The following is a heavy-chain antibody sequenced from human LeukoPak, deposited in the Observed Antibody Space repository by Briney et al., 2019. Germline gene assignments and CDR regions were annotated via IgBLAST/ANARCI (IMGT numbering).Heavy chain of an antibody. D-gene: IGHD3-10*01. Sequence: TSETLSLTCTVSGGSINSNSYYWGWIRQPPGKGLEWVGTVYYTESTYYNPSLKSRVTISVDTSKNQFSLKLNSVTAADTAVYYCARLVRGIYDYFDYWGQGTLITVSS. CDR1: GGSINSNSYY. V-gene: IGHV4-39*07. CDR3: ARLVRGIYDYFDY. CDR2: VYYTEST. J-gene: IGHJ4*02.